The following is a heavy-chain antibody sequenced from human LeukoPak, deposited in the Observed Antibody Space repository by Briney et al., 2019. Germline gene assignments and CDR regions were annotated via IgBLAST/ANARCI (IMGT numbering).Heavy chain of an antibody. CDR3: ARPNSSGWYIFDY. D-gene: IGHD6-19*01. CDR2: IYYSGST. Sequence: SETLSLTCTVSGGSISSSSYYWGWIRQPPGRGLEWIGSIYYSGSTYYNPSLKSRVTISVDTSKNQFSLKLSSVTAADTAVYYCARPNSSGWYIFDYWGQGTLVTVSS. J-gene: IGHJ4*02. CDR1: GGSISSSSYY. V-gene: IGHV4-39*01.